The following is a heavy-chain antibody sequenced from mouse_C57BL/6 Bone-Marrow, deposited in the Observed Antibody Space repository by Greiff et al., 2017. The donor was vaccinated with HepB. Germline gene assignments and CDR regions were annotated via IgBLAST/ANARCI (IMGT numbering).Heavy chain of an antibody. CDR2: INPGSGGT. CDR1: GYAFTNYL. CDR3: ARGRDYSLAWFAY. Sequence: QVQLQQSGAELVRPGTSVKVSCKASGYAFTNYLIEWVKQRPGQGLEWIGVINPGSGGTNYNEKFKGKATLTADKSSSTAYMQLSSLTSEDSAVYFCARGRDYSLAWFAYWGQGTLVTVSA. V-gene: IGHV1-54*01. J-gene: IGHJ3*01. D-gene: IGHD1-1*01.